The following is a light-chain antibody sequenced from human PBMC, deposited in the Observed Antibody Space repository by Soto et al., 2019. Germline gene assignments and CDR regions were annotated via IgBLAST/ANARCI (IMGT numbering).Light chain of an antibody. V-gene: IGLV2-23*01. CDR1: SSDVGSYNL. CDR2: EGS. CDR3: CSYAGTATYV. Sequence: QSVLTQPASVSGSPGQSITIPCTGISSDVGSYNLVSWYRQQPGKAPKLIIYEGSKRPSGISNRFSASKSGNTASLTISGLQAEDEADYYCCSYAGTATYVFGTGTKVTVL. J-gene: IGLJ1*01.